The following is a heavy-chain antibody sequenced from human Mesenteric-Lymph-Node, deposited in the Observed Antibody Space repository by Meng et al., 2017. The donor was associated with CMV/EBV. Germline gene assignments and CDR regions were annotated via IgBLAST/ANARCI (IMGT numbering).Heavy chain of an antibody. CDR1: GFTFSSYS. D-gene: IGHD2/OR15-2a*01. CDR3: ARVLSDAFDI. V-gene: IGHV3-21*01. Sequence: ETLSLTCAASGFTFSSYSMNWVRQAPGKGLEWVSSISSSSSYIYYADSVKGRFTISRDNAKNSLYLQINSLRAEDTAVYYCARVLSDAFDIWGQGTMVTVSS. J-gene: IGHJ3*02. CDR2: ISSSSSYI.